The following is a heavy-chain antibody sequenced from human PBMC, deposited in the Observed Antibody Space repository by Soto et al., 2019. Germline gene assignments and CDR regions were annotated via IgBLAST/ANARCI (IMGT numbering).Heavy chain of an antibody. CDR2: IYFSGRT. J-gene: IGHJ6*03. V-gene: IGHV4-31*11. CDR1: GGSISNGGYY. CDR3: ARDNDSQQPNHLWGGGYMDV. D-gene: IGHD6-13*01. Sequence: QLQLEESGPGLVKPSQTLSLTCAVSGGSISNGGYYWSWIRQHPGKGLEWIGSIYFSGRTYYNPSLKSRVTISFATPKNQCSLKLSSVTAADTAVYYCARDNDSQQPNHLWGGGYMDVWGKGTMVTVSS.